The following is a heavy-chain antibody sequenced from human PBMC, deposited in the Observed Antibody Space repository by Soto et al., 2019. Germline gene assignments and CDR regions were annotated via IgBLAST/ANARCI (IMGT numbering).Heavy chain of an antibody. CDR1: GGTFGSYA. Sequence: QVQLVQSGVEVKKPGSSVKVSCKASGGTFGSYAISWVRQAPGRGLEWMGGIIPIFGTANYAQKFQGRVTITADESTSTAYMELSSLRSEDTAVYYCARSSRPYYYYGMDVWGQGTTVTVSS. D-gene: IGHD6-6*01. V-gene: IGHV1-69*01. CDR2: IIPIFGTA. J-gene: IGHJ6*02. CDR3: ARSSRPYYYYGMDV.